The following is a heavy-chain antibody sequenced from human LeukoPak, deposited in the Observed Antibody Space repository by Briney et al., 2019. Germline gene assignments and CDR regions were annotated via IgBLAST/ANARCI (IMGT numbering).Heavy chain of an antibody. CDR3: ARVGYCSSTSCYYYYMDV. D-gene: IGHD2-2*01. CDR2: IKQDGSEK. CDR1: GFTFSDYY. J-gene: IGHJ6*03. V-gene: IGHV3-7*01. Sequence: GGSLRLSCAASGFTFSDYYMSWVRQAPGKGLEWVANIKQDGSEKYYVDSVKGRFTISRDNAKNSLYLQMNSLRAEDTAVYYCARVGYCSSTSCYYYYMDVWGKGTTVTVSS.